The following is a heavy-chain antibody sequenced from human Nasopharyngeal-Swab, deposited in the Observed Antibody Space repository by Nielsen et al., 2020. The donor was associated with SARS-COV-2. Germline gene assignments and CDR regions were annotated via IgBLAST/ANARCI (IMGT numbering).Heavy chain of an antibody. CDR3: ARLRFNWLLGYYYYYMDV. CDR2: IYPGDSDT. Sequence: GSLRLSCKGSGYSFTSYWIGWVRQMPGKGLEWMGIIYPGDSDTRYSPSFQGQVTISADKSISTAYLQWSSLKASDTAIYYCARLRFNWLLGYYYYYMDVWGTGTTVTVSS. D-gene: IGHD3-9*01. J-gene: IGHJ6*03. V-gene: IGHV5-51*01. CDR1: GYSFTSYW.